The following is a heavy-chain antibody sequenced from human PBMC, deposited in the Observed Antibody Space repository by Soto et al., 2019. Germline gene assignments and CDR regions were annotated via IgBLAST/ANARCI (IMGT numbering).Heavy chain of an antibody. J-gene: IGHJ4*02. D-gene: IGHD2-8*01. Sequence: EVQLVESGGDLVQPGGSLRLSCVASGFTFSTYWMNWVRQAPGKGLVWVSRINSDGSFTVYADSVKGRFTISRDNAKNTLYLQMNSLRADDTAVYYCARDLGYCTNSVCSSWGQGTLVTVSS. V-gene: IGHV3-74*01. CDR3: ARDLGYCTNSVCSS. CDR1: GFTFSTYW. CDR2: INSDGSFT.